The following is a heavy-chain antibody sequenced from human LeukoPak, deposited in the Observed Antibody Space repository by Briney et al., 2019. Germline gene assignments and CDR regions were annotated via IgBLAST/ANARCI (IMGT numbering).Heavy chain of an antibody. CDR1: GVSMNYYF. CDR3: ARQYGSGSYLNYYYYMDV. V-gene: IGHV4-4*07. CDR2: IHSSGTT. Sequence: SETLSLTCTVSGVSMNYYFWNWIRQPAGEGLQWIGRIHSSGTTNYNPSLKSRVTMSIDMSKNQFSLRLTSVTAADTAVYYCARQYGSGSYLNYYYYMDVWGKGTTVTISS. D-gene: IGHD3-10*01. J-gene: IGHJ6*03.